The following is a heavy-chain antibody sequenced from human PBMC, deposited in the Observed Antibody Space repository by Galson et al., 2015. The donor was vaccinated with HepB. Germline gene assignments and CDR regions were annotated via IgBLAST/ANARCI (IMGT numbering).Heavy chain of an antibody. CDR1: GFTFSDYW. D-gene: IGHD1-14*01. CDR3: ARGHGIFV. V-gene: IGHV3-7*01. J-gene: IGHJ6*04. CDR2: IEEDGTEK. Sequence: SLRLSCAASGFTFSDYWMTWVRQIPGKGLQWVANIEEDGTEKNYVDSARGRFTISRDNVQDSLYLQMSSLRVEDTAVYYCARGHGIFVWGKGTTVTVSS.